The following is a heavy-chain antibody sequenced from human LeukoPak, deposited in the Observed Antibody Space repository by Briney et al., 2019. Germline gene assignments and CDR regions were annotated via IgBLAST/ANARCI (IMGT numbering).Heavy chain of an antibody. V-gene: IGHV3-30-3*01. CDR3: ARDYWETTVTTLDY. J-gene: IGHJ4*02. Sequence: PGGSLRLSCAASGFTFSSYAMHWVRQAPGKGLEWVAVISYDGSNKYYADSVKGRFTISRGNSKNTLYLQMNSLRAEDTAVYYCARDYWETTVTTLDYWGQGTLVTVSS. CDR1: GFTFSSYA. D-gene: IGHD4-17*01. CDR2: ISYDGSNK.